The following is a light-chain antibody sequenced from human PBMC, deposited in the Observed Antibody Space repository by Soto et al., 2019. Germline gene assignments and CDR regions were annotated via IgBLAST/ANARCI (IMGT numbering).Light chain of an antibody. Sequence: QSVLTQPASVSGAPGQSITISCSGTSSDIGSYNHVAWYQQFPGKSPKLMIYAVSDRPSGVSDRFSGSKSGITASLTISGLQTEDEADYYCFSYAGSGTYVFGTGTKVTVI. CDR2: AVS. CDR1: SSDIGSYNH. CDR3: FSYAGSGTYV. J-gene: IGLJ1*01. V-gene: IGLV2-23*02.